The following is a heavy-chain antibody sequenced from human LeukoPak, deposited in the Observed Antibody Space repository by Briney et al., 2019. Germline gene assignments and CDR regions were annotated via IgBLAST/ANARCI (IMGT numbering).Heavy chain of an antibody. CDR3: ARDQGGARDY. Sequence: SETLSLTCAVYGGSFSGYYWSWIRQPPGKGLEWIGEINHSGSTYYNPSLKSRVTISADTSKNQFSLKLSSVTAADTAVYYCARDQGGARDYWGQGTLVTVSS. D-gene: IGHD1-26*01. J-gene: IGHJ4*02. CDR1: GGSFSGYY. V-gene: IGHV4-34*01. CDR2: INHSGST.